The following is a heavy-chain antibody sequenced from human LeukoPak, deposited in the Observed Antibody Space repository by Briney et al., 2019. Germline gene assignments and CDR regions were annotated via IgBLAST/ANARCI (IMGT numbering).Heavy chain of an antibody. V-gene: IGHV3-23*01. J-gene: IGHJ3*02. D-gene: IGHD3-10*01. CDR3: ALEPSLTRITMVRGVISDAFDI. CDR1: GFTFSSYA. CDR2: ISGSGGST. Sequence: GGSLRLSCAASGFTFSSYAMSWVRQAPGKGLEWVSAISGSGGSTYYADSVKGRFTISRDNSKNTLYLQMNSLRAEDTAVYYCALEPSLTRITMVRGVISDAFDIWGQGTMVTVSS.